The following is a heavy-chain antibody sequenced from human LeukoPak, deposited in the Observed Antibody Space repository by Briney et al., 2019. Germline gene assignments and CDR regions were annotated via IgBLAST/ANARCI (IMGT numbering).Heavy chain of an antibody. CDR3: ARAGQWPSDAFDI. CDR2: ISSSNSYM. CDR1: GFTFSSYS. J-gene: IGHJ3*02. D-gene: IGHD6-19*01. Sequence: GGSPRLSCAASGFTFSSYSMNWVRQAPGKGLEWVSSISSSNSYMYYADSVKGRFTSSRDNAKNSLSLQMNSLRAEDTAVYYCARAGQWPSDAFDIWGQGTMVTVSS. V-gene: IGHV3-21*01.